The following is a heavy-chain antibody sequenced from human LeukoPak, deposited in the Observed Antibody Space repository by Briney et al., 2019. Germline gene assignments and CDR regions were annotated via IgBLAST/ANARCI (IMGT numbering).Heavy chain of an antibody. CDR3: ARGSSDQYYYDSSGYPYYYYMDV. D-gene: IGHD3-22*01. CDR2: INHSGST. Sequence: PSETLSVTCAVYGGSFSGYYWSWIRQPPGKGLEWIGEINHSGSTNYNPSLKSRVTISVDTSKNQFSLKLSSVTAADTAVYYCARGSSDQYYYDSSGYPYYYYMDVWGKGTTVNVSS. J-gene: IGHJ6*03. CDR1: GGSFSGYY. V-gene: IGHV4-34*01.